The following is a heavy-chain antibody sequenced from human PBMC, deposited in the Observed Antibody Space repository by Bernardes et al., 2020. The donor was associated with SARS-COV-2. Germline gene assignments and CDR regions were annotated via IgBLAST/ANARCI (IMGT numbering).Heavy chain of an antibody. Sequence: ASVKVSCKASGYTFTDNDMHWVRLAPGQGPEWVGLINPLTGGTTYAQKFQGRLTMTRDTSISTAYMELRSLRSDDTAVYFCARSWGPREVDGELPLDYCGHRTLVTVSS. V-gene: IGHV1-2*06. D-gene: IGHD2-15*01. CDR3: ARSWGPREVDGELPLDY. J-gene: IGHJ4*03. CDR2: INPLTGGT. CDR1: GYTFTDND.